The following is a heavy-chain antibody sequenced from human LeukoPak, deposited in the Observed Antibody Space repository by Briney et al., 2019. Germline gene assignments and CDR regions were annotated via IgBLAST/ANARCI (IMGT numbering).Heavy chain of an antibody. J-gene: IGHJ4*02. Sequence: PSETLSLTCAVSGYSISSGYYWGWIRQPPGKGLEWIGSIYHSGSTYYNPSLKSRVTISVDTSKNQFSLKLSSVTAADTAVYYCASTTYYEVDYWGQGTLVTVSS. CDR2: IYHSGST. CDR1: GYSISSGYY. CDR3: ASTTYYEVDY. D-gene: IGHD2/OR15-2a*01. V-gene: IGHV4-38-2*01.